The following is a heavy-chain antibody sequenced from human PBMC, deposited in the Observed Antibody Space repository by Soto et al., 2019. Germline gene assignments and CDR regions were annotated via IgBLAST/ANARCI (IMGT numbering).Heavy chain of an antibody. Sequence: SETLSLTCTVPGGSISSYYWSWIRQPPGEGLEWIGYIYYSGSTNYNPSLKSRVTISVDTSKNQFSLKLSSVTAADTAVYYCASSKENDYYYYYGMDVWGQGTTVTVSS. CDR2: IYYSGST. D-gene: IGHD2-2*01. J-gene: IGHJ6*02. V-gene: IGHV4-59*01. CDR1: GGSISSYY. CDR3: ASSKENDYYYYYGMDV.